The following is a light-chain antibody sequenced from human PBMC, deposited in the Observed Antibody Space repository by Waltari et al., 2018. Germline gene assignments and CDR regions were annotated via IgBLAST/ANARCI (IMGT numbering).Light chain of an antibody. Sequence: IAFTQSSATLSLSPGERATLSCRASQSFSASYLAWDQQKPGQAPRLLIYGASSRATGIPDKFSGSGSGTDFTLTISSLEPEDFAVYCCQHYGTSPPFTFGPGTKVDIK. J-gene: IGKJ3*01. CDR1: QSFSASY. V-gene: IGKV3-20*01. CDR3: QHYGTSPPFT. CDR2: GAS.